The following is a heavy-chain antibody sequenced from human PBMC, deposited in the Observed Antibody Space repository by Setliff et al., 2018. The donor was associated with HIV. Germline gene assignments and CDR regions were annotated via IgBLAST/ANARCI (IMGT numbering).Heavy chain of an antibody. CDR3: ARSLERQWLVPYYMDV. Sequence: VASVKVSCKASGYTFISYAIHWVRQAPGQRLEWMGWINVGNGKTKYSQNFQGRVTITRDTFASTAYMELSSLRSEDTAVYYCARSLERQWLVPYYMDVWGKGTTVTV. J-gene: IGHJ6*03. CDR2: INVGNGKT. CDR1: GYTFISYA. D-gene: IGHD6-19*01. V-gene: IGHV1-3*01.